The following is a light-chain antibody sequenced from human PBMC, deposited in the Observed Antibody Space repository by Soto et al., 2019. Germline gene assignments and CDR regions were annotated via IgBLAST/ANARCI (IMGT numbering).Light chain of an antibody. CDR1: SSNIGSNT. Sequence: QSVLTQPPSASGTPGQRVTISCSGSSSNIGSNTVNWYQQLPGTAPKLLIYSNNQRPSGVPDRFSGSKSGTSASLAISGLQSEDEADYYCAAWYDSLKSQVFGTGTKLTVL. CDR3: AAWYDSLKSQV. CDR2: SNN. V-gene: IGLV1-44*01. J-gene: IGLJ1*01.